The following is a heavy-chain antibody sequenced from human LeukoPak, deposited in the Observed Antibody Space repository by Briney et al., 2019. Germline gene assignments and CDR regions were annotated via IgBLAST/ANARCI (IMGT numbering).Heavy chain of an antibody. CDR1: GFTVSSNY. V-gene: IGHV3-53*01. CDR2: SYSGGST. J-gene: IGHJ3*02. D-gene: IGHD3-22*01. Sequence: GGSLRLSCAASGFTVSSNYMSWVRQAPGKGLEWVSVSYSGGSTYYADSVRGRFTISRDNSKNTLYLQMNSLRAEDTAVYYCARESRVVAGAAFDIWGQGTMVTVSS. CDR3: ARESRVVAGAAFDI.